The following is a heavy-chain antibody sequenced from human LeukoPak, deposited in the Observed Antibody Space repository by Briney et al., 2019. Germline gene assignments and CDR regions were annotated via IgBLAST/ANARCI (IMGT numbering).Heavy chain of an antibody. CDR1: GFTFSSYA. D-gene: IGHD3-22*01. V-gene: IGHV3-23*01. Sequence: GGSLRLSCAASGFTFSSYAMSWVRQAPGKGLEWVSSISDNGGRTYHADSVKGRFTISRDNAKNSLYLQMNTLRAEDTAVYYCARDRHKYNYDSGGYPPYWGQGTLVTVSS. J-gene: IGHJ4*02. CDR3: ARDRHKYNYDSGGYPPY. CDR2: ISDNGGRT.